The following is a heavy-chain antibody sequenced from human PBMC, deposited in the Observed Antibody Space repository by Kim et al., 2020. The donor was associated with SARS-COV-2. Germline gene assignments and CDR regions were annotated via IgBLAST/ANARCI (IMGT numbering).Heavy chain of an antibody. J-gene: IGHJ5*02. CDR2: IYYSGST. CDR1: GGSISSYY. CDR3: ARDGYDSSSFDP. V-gene: IGHV4-59*13. D-gene: IGHD3-22*01. Sequence: SETLSLTCTVSGGSISSYYWSWIRQPQGKGLEWIGYIYYSGSTNYNPSLKSRVTISVDTSKNQFSLKLSSVTAADTAVYYCARDGYDSSSFDPWGQGTLVTVSS.